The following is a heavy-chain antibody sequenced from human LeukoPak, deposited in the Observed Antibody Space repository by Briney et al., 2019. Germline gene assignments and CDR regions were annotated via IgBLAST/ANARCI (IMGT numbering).Heavy chain of an antibody. Sequence: PGGSLRLSCAASGFTFTDYYMSWIRQAPGKGLEWVSYISSSSRSTSYADSVKGPFTISRDNAKHSLYLQLNSLRAEDPAVYYCSGGYDSDYFFYYGMDVWGQGTTVTVSS. J-gene: IGHJ6*02. CDR3: SGGYDSDYFFYYGMDV. V-gene: IGHV3-11*06. CDR1: GFTFTDYY. CDR2: ISSSSRST. D-gene: IGHD5-12*01.